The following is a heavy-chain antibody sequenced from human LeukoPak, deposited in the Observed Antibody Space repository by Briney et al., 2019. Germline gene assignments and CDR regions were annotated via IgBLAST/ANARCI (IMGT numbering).Heavy chain of an antibody. CDR1: GFTFSDYY. Sequence: GGSLRLSRAASGFTFSDYYMSWIRQAPGKGLVWVSYISSSGSTIYYADSVKGRFTISRDNAKNSLYLQMNSLRAEDTAVYYCARDFVTIGIDYWGQGTLVTVSS. CDR3: ARDFVTIGIDY. D-gene: IGHD3-10*01. V-gene: IGHV3-11*01. CDR2: ISSSGSTI. J-gene: IGHJ4*02.